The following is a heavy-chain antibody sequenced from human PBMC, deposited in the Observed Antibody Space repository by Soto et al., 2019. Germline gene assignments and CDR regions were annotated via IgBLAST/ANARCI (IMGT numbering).Heavy chain of an antibody. CDR1: GGTFSSYA. CDR2: IIPIFGTA. D-gene: IGHD2-2*01. Sequence: QVQLVQSGAEVKKPGSSVKVSCKASGGTFSSYAISWVRQAPGQGLEWMGGIIPIFGTANYAQKFQVRVTITADESTSTAYMELSSLRSDDTAVYYCARHVPAAGYYYGMDVWDQGTTVTVSS. V-gene: IGHV1-69*12. CDR3: ARHVPAAGYYYGMDV. J-gene: IGHJ6*02.